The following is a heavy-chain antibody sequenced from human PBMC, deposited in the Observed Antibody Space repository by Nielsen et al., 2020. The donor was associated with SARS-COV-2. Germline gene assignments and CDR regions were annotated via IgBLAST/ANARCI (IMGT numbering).Heavy chain of an antibody. CDR2: INPYSGGT. CDR3: ARREGGVSGWYPYHYYYGMDV. J-gene: IGHJ6*02. D-gene: IGHD6-19*01. Sequence: WVRQAPGQGLEWVGWINPYSGGTFHAQKFQGRVTLTSDTSVNTAYLELSSLRSDDTAVYYCARREGGVSGWYPYHYYYGMDVWGQGTTVTVSS. V-gene: IGHV1-2*02.